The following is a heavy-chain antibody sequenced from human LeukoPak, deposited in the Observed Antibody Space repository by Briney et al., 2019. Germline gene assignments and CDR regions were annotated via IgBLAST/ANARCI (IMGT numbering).Heavy chain of an antibody. CDR2: ISGSGGST. D-gene: IGHD6-19*01. V-gene: IGHV3-23*01. CDR3: ATPAGYSSGWYGFRYYFDY. CDR1: GFTFSSYA. Sequence: GGSLRLSCAASGFTFSSYAMSWVRQAPGKGLEWVSAISGSGGSTCYADSVKGRFTISRDNSKNTLYLQMNSLRAEDTAVYYCATPAGYSSGWYGFRYYFDYWGQGTLVTVSS. J-gene: IGHJ4*02.